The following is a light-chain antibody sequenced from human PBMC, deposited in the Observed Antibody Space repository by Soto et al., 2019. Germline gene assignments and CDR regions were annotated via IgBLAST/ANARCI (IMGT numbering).Light chain of an antibody. CDR1: QNINSY. CDR2: AAS. J-gene: IGKJ1*01. V-gene: IGKV1-39*01. Sequence: DIQMTQSPSSLSASVGDSVTITCRASQNINSYLNWYQQKPGKAPKLLIYAASSLQSGVPSRFSGSGSGTDFTLTISSLQPEDFATYYCQQSYSTLWTFGQGTKVDIK. CDR3: QQSYSTLWT.